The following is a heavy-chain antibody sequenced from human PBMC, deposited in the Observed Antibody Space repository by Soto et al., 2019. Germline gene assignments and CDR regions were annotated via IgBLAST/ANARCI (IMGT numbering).Heavy chain of an antibody. D-gene: IGHD6-19*01. J-gene: IGHJ4*02. Sequence: SECLSLTCTVSGGSISSSSYYWAWIRQPPGKGLEWMGSIYYSGSTYYNPSLKSRVTISVDTSKNQFSLKLSSVTATDTAVYYSAGPHSSGWYNPFDYWGQGTLVTVSS. CDR1: GGSISSSSYY. CDR2: IYYSGST. CDR3: AGPHSSGWYNPFDY. V-gene: IGHV4-39*01.